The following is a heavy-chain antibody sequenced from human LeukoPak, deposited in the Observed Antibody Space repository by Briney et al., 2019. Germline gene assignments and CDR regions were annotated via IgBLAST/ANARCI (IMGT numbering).Heavy chain of an antibody. Sequence: GGSLTLSCAASGFTFSSYWMSWVRQAPGKGLEWVANIKQDGSEKYYVDSVKGRFTISRDNAKNSLYLQMNSLRAEDTAVYYCARGWVAAADWFDPWGQGTLVTVSS. V-gene: IGHV3-7*04. CDR2: IKQDGSEK. D-gene: IGHD6-13*01. J-gene: IGHJ5*02. CDR1: GFTFSSYW. CDR3: ARGWVAAADWFDP.